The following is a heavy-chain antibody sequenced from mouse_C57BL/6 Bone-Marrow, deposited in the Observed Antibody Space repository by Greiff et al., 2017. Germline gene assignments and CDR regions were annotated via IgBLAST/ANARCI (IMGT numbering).Heavy chain of an antibody. J-gene: IGHJ3*01. CDR1: GYTFTSYW. D-gene: IGHD4-1*01. V-gene: IGHV1-55*01. CDR2: IYPGSGST. CDR3: AREGTGWDWFAY. Sequence: VQLQQPGAELVKPGASVKMSCKASGYTFTSYWLTWVKQRPGQGLEWIGDIYPGSGSTNYNEKFKSKATLTVDTSSSTAYMQLSSLTSEDSAVYYCAREGTGWDWFAYWGQGTLVTVSA.